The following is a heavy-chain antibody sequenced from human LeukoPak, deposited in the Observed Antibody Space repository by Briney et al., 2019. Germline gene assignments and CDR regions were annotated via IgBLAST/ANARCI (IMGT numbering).Heavy chain of an antibody. CDR1: GGTFSSYA. D-gene: IGHD3-16*02. CDR2: IIPIFGTA. Sequence: SVKVSCKASGGTFSSYAISWVRQAPGQGLEWMGRIIPIFGTANYAQKFQGRVTITTEESTTTAYMELNSLRSEDTAVYYCARDTLIGIQGAASFGALTFDYWGQGTLVTVSS. V-gene: IGHV1-69*05. CDR3: ARDTLIGIQGAASFGALTFDY. J-gene: IGHJ4*02.